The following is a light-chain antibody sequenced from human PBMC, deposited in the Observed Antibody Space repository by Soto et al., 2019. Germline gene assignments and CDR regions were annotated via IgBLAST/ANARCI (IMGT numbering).Light chain of an antibody. CDR3: QQYGSSPWT. J-gene: IGKJ1*01. Sequence: EIVMTQSPATLSVSPGERATLACRASQSVSSNLAWYQQKPGQAPRLLIYGASTRATGIPARFSGSGSGTDFTLTISRLESADFAVYYCQQYGSSPWTFGQGTKVDI. CDR2: GAS. V-gene: IGKV3-15*01. CDR1: QSVSSN.